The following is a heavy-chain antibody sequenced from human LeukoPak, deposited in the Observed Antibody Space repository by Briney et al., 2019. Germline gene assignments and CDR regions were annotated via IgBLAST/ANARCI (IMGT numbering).Heavy chain of an antibody. CDR3: ARDLKPLFPVPAAIGWVNWFDP. V-gene: IGHV1-18*01. J-gene: IGHJ5*02. CDR1: GYTFTTYG. Sequence: ASVKVSCKASGYTFTTYGISWVRQAPGQGLEWMAWISAYNNNTNYAQKFQGRVTLTTDPSTSTAYMELRSLISDDTAVYYCARDLKPLFPVPAAIGWVNWFDPWGQGTLVTVSS. CDR2: ISAYNNNT. D-gene: IGHD2-2*01.